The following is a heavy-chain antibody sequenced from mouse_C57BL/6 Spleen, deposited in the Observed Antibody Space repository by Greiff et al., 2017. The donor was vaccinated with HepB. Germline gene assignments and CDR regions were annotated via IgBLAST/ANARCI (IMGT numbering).Heavy chain of an antibody. CDR2: INPSSGYT. CDR1: GYTFTSYT. D-gene: IGHD2-1*01. CDR3: ARKDYGNYDYAMDY. Sequence: QVQLQQSGAELARPGASVKMSCKASGYTFTSYTMHWVKQRLGQGLEWIGYINPSSGYTKYNQKFKDKATLTADKSSSTAYMQLSSLTSEDSAVYYCARKDYGNYDYAMDYWGQGTSVTVSS. J-gene: IGHJ4*01. V-gene: IGHV1-4*01.